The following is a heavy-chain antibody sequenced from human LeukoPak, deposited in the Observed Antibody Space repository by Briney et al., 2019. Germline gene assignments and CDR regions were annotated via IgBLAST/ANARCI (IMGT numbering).Heavy chain of an antibody. CDR3: ARGPKLFDP. CDR2: INHSGST. Sequence: SETLSLTCTVSGGSISSSSYYWGWIRQPPGKGLEWIGEINHSGSTNYNPSLKSRVTISVDTSKNQFSLKLSSVTAADTAVYYCARGPKLFDPWGQGTLVTVSS. V-gene: IGHV4-39*07. CDR1: GGSISSSSYY. J-gene: IGHJ5*02.